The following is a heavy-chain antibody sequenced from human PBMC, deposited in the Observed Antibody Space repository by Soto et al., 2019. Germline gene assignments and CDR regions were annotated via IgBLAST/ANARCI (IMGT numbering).Heavy chain of an antibody. V-gene: IGHV4-31*02. D-gene: IGHD4-17*01. J-gene: IGHJ3*02. CDR3: ARGAADYGDAFDI. Sequence: WTWIRQHPVRGLEWIAYIYYSGNTFYNPSLKSRLTISLDTSKNQFSVNLTSVTAADTAVYYCARGAADYGDAFDIWGQGTMVTVSS. CDR2: IYYSGNT.